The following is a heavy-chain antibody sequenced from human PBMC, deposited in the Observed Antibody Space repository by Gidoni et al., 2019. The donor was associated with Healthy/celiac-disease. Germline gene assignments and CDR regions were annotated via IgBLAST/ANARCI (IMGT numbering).Heavy chain of an antibody. CDR1: GFTFRDYY. D-gene: IGHD3-10*01. J-gene: IGHJ5*02. CDR3: ARVQGAVRGVISGGFDP. V-gene: IGHV3-11*06. CDR2: ISSSSSYT. Sequence: RLSCAASGFTFRDYYMSWIRQAPGKGLEWVSYISSSSSYTNYADSVKGRFTISRDNAKNSLYLQMNSLRAEDTAVYYCARVQGAVRGVISGGFDPWGQGTLVTVSS.